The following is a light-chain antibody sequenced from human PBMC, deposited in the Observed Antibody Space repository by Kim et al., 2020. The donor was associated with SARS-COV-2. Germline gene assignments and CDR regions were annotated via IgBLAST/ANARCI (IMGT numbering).Light chain of an antibody. V-gene: IGKV1-27*01. CDR1: QDIANS. CDR2: AAS. Sequence: ASGGDRVPITCRASQDIANSLAWYQQKPGKVPQVLIYAASTLQSGVPSRFSGSGSGTEFTLTLGSLQTEDVATYYCQMYNSAPWTFGPGTKVDIK. CDR3: QMYNSAPWT. J-gene: IGKJ1*01.